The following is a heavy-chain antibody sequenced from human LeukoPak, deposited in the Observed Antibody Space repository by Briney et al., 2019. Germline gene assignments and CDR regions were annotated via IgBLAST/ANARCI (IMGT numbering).Heavy chain of an antibody. V-gene: IGHV3-23*01. CDR3: ANGSSFISGYSYNWFDP. Sequence: GGSLRLSCAASGFTFSSYGMSWVRQAPGKGLEWVSAIRGSGGSTYYADSVKGRFTISRDNSKNTLYLQMDSLRVEDTAVYYRANGSSFISGYSYNWFDPWGQGTLVTVSS. CDR2: IRGSGGST. CDR1: GFTFSSYG. D-gene: IGHD3-22*01. J-gene: IGHJ5*02.